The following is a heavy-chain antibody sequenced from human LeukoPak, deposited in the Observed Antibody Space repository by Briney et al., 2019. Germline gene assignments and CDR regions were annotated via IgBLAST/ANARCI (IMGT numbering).Heavy chain of an antibody. J-gene: IGHJ4*02. D-gene: IGHD3-10*01. V-gene: IGHV1-58*02. Sequence: ASVKVSCKASGFTFTSSAMQWVRQARGQRLEWIGWIVVGSGNTNYAQKFQERVTITRDMSTSTAYMELSSLRSEDTAVYYCAAVPWFGELLDYWGQGTLVTVSS. CDR1: GFTFTSSA. CDR2: IVVGSGNT. CDR3: AAVPWFGELLDY.